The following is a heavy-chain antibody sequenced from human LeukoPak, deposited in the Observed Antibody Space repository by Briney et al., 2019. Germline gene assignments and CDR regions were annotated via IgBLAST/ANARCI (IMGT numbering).Heavy chain of an antibody. CDR3: AREIIEGFSPSGWYNGFDY. CDR2: IYYSGST. CDR1: GGSISSSSYY. D-gene: IGHD6-19*01. Sequence: PSETLSLTCTVSGGSISSSSYYWGWIRQPPGKGLEWIGSIYYSGSTYYNPSLKSRVTISVDTSKNQFSLKLSSVTAADTAVYYCAREIIEGFSPSGWYNGFDYWGQGTLVTVSS. V-gene: IGHV4-39*07. J-gene: IGHJ4*02.